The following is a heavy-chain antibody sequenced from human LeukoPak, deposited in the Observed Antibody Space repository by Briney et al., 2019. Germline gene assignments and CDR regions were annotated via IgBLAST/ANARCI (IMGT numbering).Heavy chain of an antibody. CDR1: GYSFTSYW. Sequence: GESLKISCKGSGYSFTSYWIGWVRQMPGKRLEWMGIIYPGDSDTRYSPSFQGQVTISADKSISTAYLQWSSLKASDTAMYYCARRGQLVPYYYYYGMDVWGQGTTVTVYS. J-gene: IGHJ6*02. CDR2: IYPGDSDT. V-gene: IGHV5-51*01. CDR3: ARRGQLVPYYYYYGMDV. D-gene: IGHD6-13*01.